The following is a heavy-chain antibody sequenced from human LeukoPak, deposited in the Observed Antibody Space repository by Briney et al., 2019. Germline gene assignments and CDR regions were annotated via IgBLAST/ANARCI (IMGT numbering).Heavy chain of an antibody. J-gene: IGHJ3*01. V-gene: IGHV4-59*02. CDR3: VRSGGL. CDR2: ISYSGST. CDR1: GGSVSSYH. D-gene: IGHD4-23*01. Sequence: SETLSLTCTVSGGSVSSYHWGWIRHPPGKGLEWIGHISYSGSTNYNPSLKSRVTISVDTSKNQFSLRLSSVTAADTAVYYCVRSGGLWGQGTMVTVSS.